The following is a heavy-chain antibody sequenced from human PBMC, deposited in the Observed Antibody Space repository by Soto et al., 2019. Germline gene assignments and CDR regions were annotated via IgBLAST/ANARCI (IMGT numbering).Heavy chain of an antibody. CDR1: GGSISSYY. CDR2: IYYSGST. Sequence: SETLSLTCTVSGGSISSYYWSWIRQPPGKGLEWIGYIYYSGSTNYNPSLKSRVTISVDTSKNQFSMKLSSVNAADTAVYYCARDRVVVTANNYYYYYGMDVWGQGTPVTVS. J-gene: IGHJ6*02. D-gene: IGHD2-21*02. CDR3: ARDRVVVTANNYYYYYGMDV. V-gene: IGHV4-59*01.